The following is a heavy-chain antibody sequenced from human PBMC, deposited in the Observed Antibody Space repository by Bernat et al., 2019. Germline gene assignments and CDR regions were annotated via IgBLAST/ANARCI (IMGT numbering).Heavy chain of an antibody. CDR2: IYYSGST. Sequence: QVQLQESGPGLVKPSETLSLTCTVSGGSISSYYWSWIRQPPGKGLEWIGYIYYSGSTNYNPSLKSRVTISVDTSKNQFSLKLSTVTAADTAVYYCARDQPVSRWYWFDPWGQGTLVTVSS. CDR1: GGSISSYY. CDR3: ARDQPVSRWYWFDP. D-gene: IGHD2-15*01. J-gene: IGHJ5*02. V-gene: IGHV4-59*01.